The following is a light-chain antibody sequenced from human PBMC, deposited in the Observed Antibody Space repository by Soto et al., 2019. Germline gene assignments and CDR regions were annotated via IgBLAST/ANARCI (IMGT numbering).Light chain of an antibody. Sequence: QSVLNQPASVSGSPGQSITISCTGTSSDVGGYNYVFWYQQHPGKVPKLVIYGVRNRPSGVSSRFSGSKSGSTASLTISDLQAEDEADYYCSSYTSSTSVVFGGGTKLTVL. CDR1: SSDVGGYNY. V-gene: IGLV2-14*03. CDR3: SSYTSSTSVV. CDR2: GVR. J-gene: IGLJ2*01.